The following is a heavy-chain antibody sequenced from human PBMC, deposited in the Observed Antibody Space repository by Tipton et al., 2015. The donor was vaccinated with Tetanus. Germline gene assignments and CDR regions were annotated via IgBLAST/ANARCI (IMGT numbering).Heavy chain of an antibody. CDR1: GASINAGGYL. Sequence: TLSLTCTVSGASINAGGYLWTWVRQQPGKGLEWIGNIYYTAHNSYNPSLDSRESISVDTSKNQCSLRRTSVTDADTAVYFCARGLPRGPCYFDYGGQGKQVLVSS. CDR2: IYYTAHN. J-gene: IGHJ4*02. D-gene: IGHD3-10*01. CDR3: ARGLPRGPCYFDY. V-gene: IGHV4-31*03.